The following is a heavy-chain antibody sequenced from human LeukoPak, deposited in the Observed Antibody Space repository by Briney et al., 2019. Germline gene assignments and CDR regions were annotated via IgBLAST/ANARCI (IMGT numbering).Heavy chain of an antibody. CDR1: GYSFTDYY. CDR2: INPNSGGT. Sequence: ASVKVSCKASGYSFTDYYMHWVRQAPGQGLEWMGWINPNSGGTNSAQKFQGRVTMTRDTSITTVYVEVSWLTSDDTAIYYCARADRLHGGPYLIGPWGQGTLVTVSS. J-gene: IGHJ5*02. D-gene: IGHD2-21*01. CDR3: ARADRLHGGPYLIGP. V-gene: IGHV1-2*02.